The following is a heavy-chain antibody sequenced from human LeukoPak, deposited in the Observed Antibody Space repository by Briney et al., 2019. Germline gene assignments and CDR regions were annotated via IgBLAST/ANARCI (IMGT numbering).Heavy chain of an antibody. CDR3: ARRGYSYGYSFDY. D-gene: IGHD5-18*01. CDR2: IHYDGTA. Sequence: SETLSLTCTVSGDSISSSYWSWIRQPPGRGLEWIGYIHYDGTANYNPSLKSRVTMSVDTSKNHFSLKLSSVTAADTAVYYCARRGYSYGYSFDYWGQGTLVTVSS. V-gene: IGHV4-59*08. CDR1: GDSISSSY. J-gene: IGHJ4*02.